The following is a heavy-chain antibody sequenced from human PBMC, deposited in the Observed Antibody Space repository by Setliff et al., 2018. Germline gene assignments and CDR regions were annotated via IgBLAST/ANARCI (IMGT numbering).Heavy chain of an antibody. CDR1: GGSLSSYNY. V-gene: IGHV4-61*09. CDR3: ARMSGFQYIDV. D-gene: IGHD3-3*01. Sequence: PSETLSLTCTVSGGSLSSYNYWSWIRQPAGKGLEWIGQIYTDGSTNYNPSLKSRVTISLDTSKNQFSLSLTSVTAEDTAVYYCARMSGFQYIDVWDKGTTVTVSS. J-gene: IGHJ6*03. CDR2: IYTDGST.